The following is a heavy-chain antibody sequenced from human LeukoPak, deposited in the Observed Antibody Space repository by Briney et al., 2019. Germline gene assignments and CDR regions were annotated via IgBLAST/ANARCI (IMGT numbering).Heavy chain of an antibody. J-gene: IGHJ2*01. Sequence: SETLSLTCTVSGGSISTSYWSWIRQPPGKGLEWIGYIYYSGISDYNPSLKSRVTISVDTSKNQFSLKLSSVTAADTAVYYCASSSWLGTGDWYFDLWGRGTLVTVSS. D-gene: IGHD6-13*01. CDR2: IYYSGIS. V-gene: IGHV4-59*01. CDR3: ASSSWLGTGDWYFDL. CDR1: GGSISTSY.